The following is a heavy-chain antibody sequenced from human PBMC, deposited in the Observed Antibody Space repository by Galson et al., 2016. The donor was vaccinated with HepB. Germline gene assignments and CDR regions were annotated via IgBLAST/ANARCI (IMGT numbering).Heavy chain of an antibody. Sequence: SLRLSCATSGLIVRSNFMTWVRQGPGKGLEWVATIYNDGDTFYADSVKGRFSISRHNSNNILYLQMSHVTPDDTAVYYCARDGSEHGRSSGGGMDVWGQGTTVTVSS. CDR3: ARDGSEHGRSSGGGMDV. CDR1: GLIVRSNF. V-gene: IGHV3-53*01. CDR2: IYNDGDT. J-gene: IGHJ6*02. D-gene: IGHD6-6*01.